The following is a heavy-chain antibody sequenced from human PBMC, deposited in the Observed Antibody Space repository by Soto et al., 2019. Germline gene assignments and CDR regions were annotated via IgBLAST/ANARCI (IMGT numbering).Heavy chain of an antibody. Sequence: QVQLVQSGAEVKKPGASVKVSCKASGYTFTSYAMHWVRQAPGQRLEWMGWINAGNGNTKYSQKFQGRVTITRDTSASTAYMELSSLRSEDTAVYYCARENEGYCSGGSCYFSYFGAEYFQHWGQGTLVTVSS. V-gene: IGHV1-3*01. CDR1: GYTFTSYA. D-gene: IGHD2-15*01. J-gene: IGHJ1*01. CDR3: ARENEGYCSGGSCYFSYFGAEYFQH. CDR2: INAGNGNT.